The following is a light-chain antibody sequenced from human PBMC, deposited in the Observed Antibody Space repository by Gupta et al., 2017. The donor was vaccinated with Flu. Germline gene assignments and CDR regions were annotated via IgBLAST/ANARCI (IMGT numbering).Light chain of an antibody. CDR1: QSVSSSY. CDR3: QQEGSSPRT. V-gene: IGKV3-20*01. Sequence: EIVLTQSPGTLSLSPGERATLSCRASQSVSSSYLAWYQQKPGQAPRLLIYGASSRATGIPYMFSGSGSGTEFTLTISRLEPEDFAVYYCQQEGSSPRTFGQGTKVEIK. J-gene: IGKJ1*01. CDR2: GAS.